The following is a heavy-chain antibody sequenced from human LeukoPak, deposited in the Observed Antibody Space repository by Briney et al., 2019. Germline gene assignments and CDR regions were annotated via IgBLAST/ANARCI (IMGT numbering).Heavy chain of an antibody. CDR3: AKYRDTQKYYFDS. V-gene: IGHV3-23*01. CDR2: ISGTSATT. J-gene: IGHJ4*02. Sequence: GGSLRLSCAASGFTFSTYAMSWVRQAPGKGLEWVSSISGTSATTYYADSVKGRFTISRDSSKNTLSLQMSSLRAEDTAIYYCAKYRDTQKYYFDSWGQGTLVAVTS. D-gene: IGHD2-15*01. CDR1: GFTFSTYA.